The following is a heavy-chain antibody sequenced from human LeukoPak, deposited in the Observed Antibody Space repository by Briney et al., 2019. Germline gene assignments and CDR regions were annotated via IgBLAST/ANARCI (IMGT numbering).Heavy chain of an antibody. CDR3: ARDRPGGSSLDY. Sequence: SETLSLTRTVSGGSISGDYWSWIRQSPGKGLEWIAYIHYSGSTSYNPSLKSRVTISVDTSKNEFSLKLTSVNAADTAVYYCARDRPGGSSLDYWGQGTLVTVSS. CDR2: IHYSGST. J-gene: IGHJ4*02. V-gene: IGHV4-59*01. CDR1: GGSISGDY. D-gene: IGHD6-13*01.